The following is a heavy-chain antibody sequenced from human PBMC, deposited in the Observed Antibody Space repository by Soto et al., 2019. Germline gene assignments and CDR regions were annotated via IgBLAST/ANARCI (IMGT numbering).Heavy chain of an antibody. Sequence: SETLSLTCAVYGGSFSGYYWSWIRQPPGKGLEWIGEINHSGSTNYNPSLKSRVTISVDTSKNQFSLKLSSVTAADTAVYYCARGDDGSGSYYNVPFDYWGQGTLVTVSS. V-gene: IGHV4-34*01. CDR1: GGSFSGYY. CDR3: ARGDDGSGSYYNVPFDY. CDR2: INHSGST. J-gene: IGHJ4*02. D-gene: IGHD3-10*01.